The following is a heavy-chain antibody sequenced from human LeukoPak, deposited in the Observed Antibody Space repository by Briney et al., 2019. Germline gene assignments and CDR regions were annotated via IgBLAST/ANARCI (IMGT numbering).Heavy chain of an antibody. CDR2: INHSGSS. Sequence: GEINHSGSSTYNPSLKSRVTISVDTSKNQFSLKLTSVTAADTAVYYCVRPVSSSWSRWFDPWGQGILVTVSS. V-gene: IGHV4-34*01. J-gene: IGHJ5*02. CDR3: VRPVSSSWSRWFDP. D-gene: IGHD6-13*01.